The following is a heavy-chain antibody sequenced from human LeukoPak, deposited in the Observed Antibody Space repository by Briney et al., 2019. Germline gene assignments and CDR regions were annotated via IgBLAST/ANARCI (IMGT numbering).Heavy chain of an antibody. V-gene: IGHV3-7*04. CDR2: IKYDGSEK. J-gene: IGHJ4*02. Sequence: HPGGSLRLSCAASGFTFSSYWTTWVRQAPGKGLEWVANIKYDGSEKYYADSVKGRFTISRDNAKNSLYLQMNSLRAEDTAVYFCARAEGCSYAFYFVYWGQGTLVTVSS. CDR1: GFTFSSYW. CDR3: ARAEGCSYAFYFVY. D-gene: IGHD3-16*01.